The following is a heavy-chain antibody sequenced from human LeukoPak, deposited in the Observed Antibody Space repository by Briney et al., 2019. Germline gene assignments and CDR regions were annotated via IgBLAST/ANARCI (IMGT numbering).Heavy chain of an antibody. CDR2: INQDGRGI. CDR1: GFTFSDVW. CDR3: ARDSYRSLGY. J-gene: IGHJ4*02. V-gene: IGHV3-7*01. Sequence: GGSLRLSCAASGFTFSDVWMGWVRQAPGKGLEWVANINQDGRGIYYVDSVKGRFSISRDNTNNLLYLQMNSLRAEDTAMYFCARDSYRSLGYWGQGTLVTVSS. D-gene: IGHD4-11*01.